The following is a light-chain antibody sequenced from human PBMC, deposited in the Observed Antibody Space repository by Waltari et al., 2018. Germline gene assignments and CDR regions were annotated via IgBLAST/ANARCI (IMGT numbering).Light chain of an antibody. CDR3: QQPPGT. J-gene: IGKJ4*01. CDR1: RDIRNY. Sequence: DIQLTQSPSLLSASVGDRVTFTCRASRDIRNYLAWYQQKSGKAPKLLIFAASTLQSGVPARFNGSGSGTEFTLTISSLQPEDLATDYWQQPPGTFGGGTKVEIK. V-gene: IGKV1-9*01. CDR2: AAS.